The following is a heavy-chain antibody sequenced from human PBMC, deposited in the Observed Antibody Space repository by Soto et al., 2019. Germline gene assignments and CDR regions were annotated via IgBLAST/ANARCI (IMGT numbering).Heavy chain of an antibody. Sequence: SETLSLTRTVSGGSISSGGYYWSWIRQHPGKGLEWIGYIYYSGSTYYNPSLKSRVTISVDTSKNQFSLKLSSVTAADTAVYYCARRHCGGDCYSGGREASFDYWGQGTLVTVSS. V-gene: IGHV4-31*03. D-gene: IGHD2-21*02. J-gene: IGHJ4*02. CDR2: IYYSGST. CDR3: ARRHCGGDCYSGGREASFDY. CDR1: GGSISSGGYY.